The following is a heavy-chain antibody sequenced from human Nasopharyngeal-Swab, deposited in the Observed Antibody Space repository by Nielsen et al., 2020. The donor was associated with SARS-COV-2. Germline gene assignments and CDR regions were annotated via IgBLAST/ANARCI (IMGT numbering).Heavy chain of an antibody. CDR3: ARGSAVAGLGMRDAFDI. J-gene: IGHJ3*02. D-gene: IGHD6-19*01. CDR2: IVVGSGNT. Sequence: SVKVSCKASGFTFTSSAMQWVRQARGQRLEWIGWIVVGSGNTNYAQKFQERVTITRDMSTSTAYMELSSLRSEDTAVYYCARGSAVAGLGMRDAFDIWGQGTMVTVSS. V-gene: IGHV1-58*02. CDR1: GFTFTSSA.